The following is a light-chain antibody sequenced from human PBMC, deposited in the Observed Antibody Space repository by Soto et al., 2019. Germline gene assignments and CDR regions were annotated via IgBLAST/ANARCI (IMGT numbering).Light chain of an antibody. CDR2: AAS. CDR3: QQYKNWLALT. V-gene: IGKV3-15*01. J-gene: IGKJ4*01. Sequence: EIVMTQSPATLSVSPGERATLSCRASQRISSNLAWFQQKPGQPPRLLIYAASTRATAIPARFSCSGSGTECTLTISSLQSEESAVYYCQQYKNWLALTFGGGTKVEIK. CDR1: QRISSN.